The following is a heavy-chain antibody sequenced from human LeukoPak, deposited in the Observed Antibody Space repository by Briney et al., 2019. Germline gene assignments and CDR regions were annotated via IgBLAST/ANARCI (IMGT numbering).Heavy chain of an antibody. D-gene: IGHD3-16*01. Sequence: PGGSLSLSCAASGFTFTSYWMSWVRQPPGKGQGWVANIKQDGSEKYYVDSVKGRFTTSRDNAKNTLYLQMNSLRAEDTAIYYCARDQFGGYFGYWGQGTLVTVSS. CDR3: ARDQFGGYFGY. J-gene: IGHJ4*02. CDR2: IKQDGSEK. CDR1: GFTFTSYW. V-gene: IGHV3-7*01.